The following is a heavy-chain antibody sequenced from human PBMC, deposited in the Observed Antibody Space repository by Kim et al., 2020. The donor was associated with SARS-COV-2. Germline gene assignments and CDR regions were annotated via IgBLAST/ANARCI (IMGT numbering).Heavy chain of an antibody. Sequence: ASVKVSCKASGYTFTSYGISWVRQAPGQGLEWMGWISAYNGNTNYAQKLQGRVTMTTDTSTSTAYMELRSLRSDDTAVYYCARECGVWSGGSCYQSSRPGNYYYGMDVWGQGTTVTVSS. CDR1: GYTFTSYG. CDR3: ARECGVWSGGSCYQSSRPGNYYYGMDV. V-gene: IGHV1-18*01. D-gene: IGHD2-15*01. CDR2: ISAYNGNT. J-gene: IGHJ6*02.